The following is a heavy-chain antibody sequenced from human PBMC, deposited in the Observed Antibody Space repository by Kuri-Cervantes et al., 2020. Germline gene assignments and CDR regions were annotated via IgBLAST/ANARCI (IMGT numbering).Heavy chain of an antibody. V-gene: IGHV3-30*03. Sequence: GGSLRLSCAASGFTFSSYGMHRVRQAPGKGLEWVAVISYDGSNKYYADSVKGRFTISRDNSKNTLYLQMNSLRAEDTAVYYCARDRYQLLLTPKGAWFDPWGQGTLVTVSS. CDR1: GFTFSSYG. CDR3: ARDRYQLLLTPKGAWFDP. J-gene: IGHJ5*02. D-gene: IGHD2-2*01. CDR2: ISYDGSNK.